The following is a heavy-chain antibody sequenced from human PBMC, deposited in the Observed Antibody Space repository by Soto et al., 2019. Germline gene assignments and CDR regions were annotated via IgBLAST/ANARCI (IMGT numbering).Heavy chain of an antibody. D-gene: IGHD5-12*01. J-gene: IGHJ6*03. CDR1: GGSFSGYY. CDR3: ARGSAGFRLYSGYDRLYYMDV. CDR2: INHSGST. Sequence: SETLSLTCAVYGGSFSGYYWSWIRQPPGKGLEWIGEINHSGSTNYNPSLKSRVTISVDTSKNQFSLKLSSVTAADTAVYYCARGSAGFRLYSGYDRLYYMDVWGKGTTVTVSS. V-gene: IGHV4-34*01.